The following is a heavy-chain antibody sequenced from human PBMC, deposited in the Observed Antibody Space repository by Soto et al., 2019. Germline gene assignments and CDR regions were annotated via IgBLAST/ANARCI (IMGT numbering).Heavy chain of an antibody. CDR1: GFSLSGYW. CDR2: IDTYGSAT. J-gene: IGHJ3*02. Sequence: GGSLRLSCSASGFSLSGYWMHWVRQAPGKGLVWVSRIDTYGSATKYADSVEGRFSISKDNAENTLYLQMNNLRADDTAVYYCVRVLKSIGWDNDVFDIWGQGTMVTVSS. V-gene: IGHV3-74*01. D-gene: IGHD6-19*01. CDR3: VRVLKSIGWDNDVFDI.